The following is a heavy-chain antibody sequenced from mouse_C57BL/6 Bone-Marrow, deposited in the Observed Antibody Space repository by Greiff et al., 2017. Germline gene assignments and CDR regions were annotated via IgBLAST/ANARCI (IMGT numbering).Heavy chain of an antibody. J-gene: IGHJ1*03. V-gene: IGHV14-4*01. D-gene: IGHD2-5*01. CDR2: IDPENGDT. Sequence: EVHLVESGAELVRPGASVKLSCTASGFNFKDDYMHWVKQRPEQGLEWIGWIDPENGDTEYASKFKGKATITADTTSNTAYLQLSSLTSEDTAVYYCTASYSNYGEYWYFDVWGTGTTVTVSS. CDR3: TASYSNYGEYWYFDV. CDR1: GFNFKDDY.